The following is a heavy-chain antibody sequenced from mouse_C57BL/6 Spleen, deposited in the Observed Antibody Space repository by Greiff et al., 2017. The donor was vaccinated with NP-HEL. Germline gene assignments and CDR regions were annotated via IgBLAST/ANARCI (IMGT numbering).Heavy chain of an antibody. Sequence: VQLQQSGPELVKPGASVKISCKASGYTFTDYYMNWVKQSHGKSLEWIGDINPNNGGTSYNQKFKGKATLTVDKSSSTAYMELRSLTSEDSAVYYCARRKGREYFDYWGQGTTLTVSS. V-gene: IGHV1-26*01. D-gene: IGHD3-3*01. CDR1: GYTFTDYY. J-gene: IGHJ2*01. CDR2: INPNNGGT. CDR3: ARRKGREYFDY.